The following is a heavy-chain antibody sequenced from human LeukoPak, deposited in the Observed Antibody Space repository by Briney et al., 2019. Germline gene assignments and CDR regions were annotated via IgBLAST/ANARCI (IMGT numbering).Heavy chain of an antibody. V-gene: IGHV1-69*05. CDR2: IIPIFGTA. Sequence: ASVKVSCKAPGGTFSSYAISWVRQAPGQGLEWMGGIIPIFGTANYAQKFQGRVTITTDESTSTAYMELSSLRSEDTAVYYCASAGGIVVVPAAVAFDIWGQGTMVTVSS. CDR3: ASAGGIVVVPAAVAFDI. D-gene: IGHD2-2*01. CDR1: GGTFSSYA. J-gene: IGHJ3*02.